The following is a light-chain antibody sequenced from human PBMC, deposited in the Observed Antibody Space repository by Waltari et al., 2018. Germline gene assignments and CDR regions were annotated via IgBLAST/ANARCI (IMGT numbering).Light chain of an antibody. V-gene: IGKV3-20*01. J-gene: IGKJ1*01. CDR1: QSISRF. CDR2: AAS. CDR3: QHHLRLPAT. Sequence: EIVLTQSPGTLSLSPGGRATLSCRASQSISRFLAWYQQKPGRAPRLLIYAASTRATGIPDRFIGSGSGTDFSLTIGGLEPEDFAVYYCQHHLRLPATFGQGTKVEIK.